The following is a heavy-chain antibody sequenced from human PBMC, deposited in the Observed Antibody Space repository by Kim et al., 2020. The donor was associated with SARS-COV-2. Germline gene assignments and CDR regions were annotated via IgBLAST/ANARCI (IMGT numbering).Heavy chain of an antibody. Sequence: SQTLSLTCAISGDSVSSNSAAWNWIRQSPSRGLEWLGRTYYRSKWYNDYAVSVKSRITINPDTSKNQFSLQLNSVTPEDTAVYYCAKSLLLWFGELLPNWFDPWGQGTLVTVSS. CDR2: TYYRSKWYN. J-gene: IGHJ5*02. V-gene: IGHV6-1*01. CDR1: GDSVSSNSAA. CDR3: AKSLLLWFGELLPNWFDP. D-gene: IGHD3-10*01.